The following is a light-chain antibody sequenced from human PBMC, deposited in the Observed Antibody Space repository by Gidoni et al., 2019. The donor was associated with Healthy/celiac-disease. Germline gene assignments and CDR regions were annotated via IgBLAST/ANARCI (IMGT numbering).Light chain of an antibody. V-gene: IGKV1-33*01. CDR1: QDISNY. CDR2: DSS. CDR3: QQYDNLSLT. Sequence: DIKMPQSPSSLSASVGDRVTITCQASQDISNYLNWYQQKPGKAPKLLIYDSSNLETGVPSRFSGSGSGTDFTFTISSLQPEDIATYYCQQYDNLSLTFGGGTKVEIK. J-gene: IGKJ4*01.